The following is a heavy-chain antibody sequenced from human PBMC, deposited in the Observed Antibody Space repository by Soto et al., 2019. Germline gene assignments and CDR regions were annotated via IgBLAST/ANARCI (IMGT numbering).Heavy chain of an antibody. J-gene: IGHJ6*02. CDR2: LSYDGTYK. Sequence: QEHLVQSGGGVVQPGGSLRLSCDASGFTFSIFGMHWVRQAPGKGLEWVAVLSYDGTYKYYADSVKGRFTISRDNSKNMMFLQMKSLRPDDTAVYYCAKEQTQYGSGYFYWMDVCGQGTEVTVSS. CDR1: GFTFSIFG. V-gene: IGHV3-30*18. D-gene: IGHD3-10*01. CDR3: AKEQTQYGSGYFYWMDV.